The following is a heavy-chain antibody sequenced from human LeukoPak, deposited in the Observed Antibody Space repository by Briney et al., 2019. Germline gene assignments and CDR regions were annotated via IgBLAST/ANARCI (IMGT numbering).Heavy chain of an antibody. CDR1: GGSLSDYY. J-gene: IGHJ4*02. V-gene: IGHV4-34*01. Sequence: SETLSLTCAVYGGSLSDYYWSWSRQPPGKGLEWIGAIHHSGSTSYNPSLKSRVTISVDTSKNQFSLKLSSVTAADTAIYYCAGFWSGPDYWGQGTLVTVSS. CDR2: IHHSGST. D-gene: IGHD3-3*01. CDR3: AGFWSGPDY.